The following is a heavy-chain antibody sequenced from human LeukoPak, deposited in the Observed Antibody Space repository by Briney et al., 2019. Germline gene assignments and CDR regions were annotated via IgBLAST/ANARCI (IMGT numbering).Heavy chain of an antibody. CDR1: GYSISSGYY. Sequence: PSETLSLTCTVSGYSISSGYYWGWIRQPPGKGLEWIGSIYHSGSTYYNPSLKSRVTISVDTSKNQFSLKLSSVTAADTAVYYCARLTTVTTFFYYYYYMDVWGKGTTVTISS. J-gene: IGHJ6*03. CDR2: IYHSGST. D-gene: IGHD4-17*01. V-gene: IGHV4-38-2*02. CDR3: ARLTTVTTFFYYYYYMDV.